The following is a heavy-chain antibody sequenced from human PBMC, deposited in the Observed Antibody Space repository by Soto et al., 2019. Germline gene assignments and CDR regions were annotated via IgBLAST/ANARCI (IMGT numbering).Heavy chain of an antibody. CDR1: GGPISSSGDY. J-gene: IGHJ4*02. CDR3: ARGLSSSAYLDY. CDR2: ISNSGST. D-gene: IGHD6-19*01. Sequence: QLQLQESGPGLVKPSETLSLTCTVTGGPISSSGDYWGWVRQTPGKGLEWIGTISNSGSTYYNPSVMSRVTISVVTSKKQFSLRLISVTAADTAVYSCARGLSSSAYLDYWGQGTLVTVSS. V-gene: IGHV4-39*01.